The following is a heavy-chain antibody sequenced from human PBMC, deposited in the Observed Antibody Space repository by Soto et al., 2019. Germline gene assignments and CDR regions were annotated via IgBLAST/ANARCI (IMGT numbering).Heavy chain of an antibody. Sequence: GGSLRLSCAATGFSFAGYALTWVRQAPGKGLEWLSAVSGGGVSTYYADSVRGRFSISRDVSGNMIYLQLNRLTAGDTATYYCAKTQTFNGYYGGFDAWGQGTQVAVAS. J-gene: IGHJ4*02. V-gene: IGHV3-23*01. D-gene: IGHD3-3*01. CDR1: GFSFAGYA. CDR2: VSGGGVST. CDR3: AKTQTFNGYYGGFDA.